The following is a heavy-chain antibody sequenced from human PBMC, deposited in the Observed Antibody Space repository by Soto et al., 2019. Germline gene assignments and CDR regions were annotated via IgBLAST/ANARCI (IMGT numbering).Heavy chain of an antibody. CDR2: IYYSGST. V-gene: IGHV4-31*03. J-gene: IGHJ4*02. CDR3: ARGYGENSGFPFDY. Sequence: SETLSLTCTVSGGSISSGGYYWSWIRQHPGKGLEWIGYIYYSGSTYYNPSLKSRVTISVDTSKNQFSLKLSSVTAADTAVYYCARGYGENSGFPFDYWGQGTLVTVSS. CDR1: GGSISSGGYY. D-gene: IGHD5-12*01.